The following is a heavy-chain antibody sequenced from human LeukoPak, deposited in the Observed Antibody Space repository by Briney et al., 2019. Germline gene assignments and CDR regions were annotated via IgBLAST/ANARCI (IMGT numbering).Heavy chain of an antibody. CDR1: GFTFASHA. V-gene: IGHV3-23*01. CDR2: ISATDGST. CDR3: VACASASCYGDRFDP. Sequence: GGSLRLSCAASGFTFASHAITWVRQAPGKGLEWVSSISATDGSTYYADSVRGRLTISRNNSKNTPFLQMNSLGTEETALYYCVACASASCYGDRFDPWGQGTLVTVSS. D-gene: IGHD2-2*01. J-gene: IGHJ5*02.